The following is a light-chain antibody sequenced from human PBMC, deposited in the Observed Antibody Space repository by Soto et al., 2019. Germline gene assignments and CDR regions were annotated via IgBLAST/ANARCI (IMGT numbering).Light chain of an antibody. V-gene: IGKV3-15*01. J-gene: IGKJ1*01. CDR2: GAS. CDR3: QQYNNWPQT. CDR1: QSVSSN. Sequence: EIVMRQSPATLSVSPGERATLSCRASQSVSSNLAWYQQKPGQAPRLLIYGASTRATGIPARFSGSGSGTEFTLTISSLQSEDFAVYYRQQYNNWPQTFGQGTKVDIK.